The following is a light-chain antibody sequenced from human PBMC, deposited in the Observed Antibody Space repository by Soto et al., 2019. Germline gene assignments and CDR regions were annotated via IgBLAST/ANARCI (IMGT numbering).Light chain of an antibody. CDR2: GAS. CDR3: QQYNDWLWT. Sequence: EVLMTQSPATLSVSPGERVTLSCRASRSVTYNLAWYQQKPGQPPRLLIYGASTRATNIPARFSGRGSGTEFTLTITSLQSEDFAVYYCQQYNDWLWTFGQGTRVEIK. V-gene: IGKV3-15*01. J-gene: IGKJ1*01. CDR1: RSVTYN.